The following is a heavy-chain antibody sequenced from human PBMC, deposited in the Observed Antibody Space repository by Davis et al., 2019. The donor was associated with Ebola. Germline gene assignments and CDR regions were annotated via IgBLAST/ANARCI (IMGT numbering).Heavy chain of an antibody. CDR2: IYYSGST. J-gene: IGHJ4*02. Sequence: PSETLSLTCTVSGGSISSYYWSWIRQPPGKGLEWIGYIYYSGSTNYNPSLKSRVTISVDTSKNQFSLKLSSVTAADTAVYYCAQKPMLPQQWLAYFDYWGQGTLVTVSS. CDR3: AQKPMLPQQWLAYFDY. V-gene: IGHV4-59*01. D-gene: IGHD6-19*01. CDR1: GGSISSYY.